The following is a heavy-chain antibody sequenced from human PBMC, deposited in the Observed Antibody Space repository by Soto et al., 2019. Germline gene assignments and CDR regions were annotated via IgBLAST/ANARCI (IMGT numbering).Heavy chain of an antibody. CDR1: GFTFSSYW. J-gene: IGHJ4*02. CDR3: ARDQGYSTFDY. CDR2: MEQYGREI. V-gene: IGHV3-7*01. D-gene: IGHD5-12*01. Sequence: EVQLVESGGGLVQPGGSLRLSCAASGFTFSSYWMSWVRQAPGKGLEWVANMEQYGREINYVYSVKGRFTISRDNAKNSLYLQMNNLRAEDTAVYYCARDQGYSTFDYWGQGTLVTVSS.